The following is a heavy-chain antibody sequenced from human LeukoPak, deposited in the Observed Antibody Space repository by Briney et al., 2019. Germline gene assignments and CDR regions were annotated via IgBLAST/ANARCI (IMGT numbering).Heavy chain of an antibody. D-gene: IGHD6-6*01. V-gene: IGHV3-30-3*01. Sequence: QSGGSLRLSCAASGFTFSSYAMHWVRQAPGKGLEWVSVISYDGSNKYYADSVKGRFTISRDNSKNTLYLQMNSLRAEDTAVYYCARDDPSMIAALHYWGQGTLVTVSS. J-gene: IGHJ4*02. CDR3: ARDDPSMIAALHY. CDR1: GFTFSSYA. CDR2: ISYDGSNK.